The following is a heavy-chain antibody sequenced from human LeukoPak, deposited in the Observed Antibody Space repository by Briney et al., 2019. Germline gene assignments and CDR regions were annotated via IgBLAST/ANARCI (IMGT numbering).Heavy chain of an antibody. CDR1: GFTFSSYS. V-gene: IGHV3-21*04. CDR3: AKAGEGSVRYYFGF. Sequence: GGSLRLSCAASGFTFSSYSMNWVRQAPGKGLEWVSSISSSSSYIYYADSVKGRFTVSRDNSKNTLYFQMSSLRAEDTAVYYCAKAGEGSVRYYFGFWGQGTLVSVSS. CDR2: ISSSSSYI. J-gene: IGHJ4*02. D-gene: IGHD3-10*01.